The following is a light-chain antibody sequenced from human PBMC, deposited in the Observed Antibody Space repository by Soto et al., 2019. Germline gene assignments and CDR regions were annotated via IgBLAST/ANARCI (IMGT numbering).Light chain of an antibody. Sequence: DIQLTQSPSSLSASVGDRVTITCRASQSISNYLNWYQQKPGKAPKLLIYAASTLQSGVPQKFSGSGSGTDFTLTIYSLQPEDFATYYCQRSDGAWTFGQGSKVEIK. CDR3: QRSDGAWT. CDR2: AAS. CDR1: QSISNY. V-gene: IGKV1-39*01. J-gene: IGKJ1*01.